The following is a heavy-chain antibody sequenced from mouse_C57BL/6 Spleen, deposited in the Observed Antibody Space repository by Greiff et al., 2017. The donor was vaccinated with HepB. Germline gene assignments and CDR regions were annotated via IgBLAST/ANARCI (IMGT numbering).Heavy chain of an antibody. CDR1: GYTFTSYG. D-gene: IGHD4-1*01. CDR3: ARGSVGRGMDY. Sequence: QVQLQQSGAELARPGASVKLSCKASGYTFTSYGISWVKQGTGQGLEWIGEIYPRSGNTYYNEKFKGKATLTADKSSSTAYMELRSLTSEDSAVYFCARGSVGRGMDYWGQGTSVTVSS. V-gene: IGHV1-81*01. CDR2: IYPRSGNT. J-gene: IGHJ4*01.